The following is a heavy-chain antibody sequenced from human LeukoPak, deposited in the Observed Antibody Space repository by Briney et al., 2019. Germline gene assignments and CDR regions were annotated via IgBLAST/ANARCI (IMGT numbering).Heavy chain of an antibody. V-gene: IGHV3-23*01. CDR3: AKGYGYSSSWTSNYYFYGLDV. J-gene: IGHJ6*02. Sequence: PGGSLRLSCAASGFTFSSYAMSWVRQAPGKGLEWVSAISGSGGSTYYADSVKGRFTISRDNSKNTLYLQMNSLRAEDTAVYYCAKGYGYSSSWTSNYYFYGLDVWGQGTTVTVSS. D-gene: IGHD6-13*01. CDR2: ISGSGGST. CDR1: GFTFSSYA.